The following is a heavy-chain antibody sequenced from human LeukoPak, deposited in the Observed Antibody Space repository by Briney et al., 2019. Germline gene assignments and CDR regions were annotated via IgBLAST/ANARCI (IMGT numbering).Heavy chain of an antibody. Sequence: SETLSLTCTVSGASISSGTYYWGWVRQPPGEGLEWIGNIYYSGRTYYNPSLKSRVTISADTSKNQLSLKLSSVTAADTAVYYCTRQEAATATSFYGMDVWGLGTTVTVSS. CDR1: GASISSGTYY. D-gene: IGHD2-21*02. CDR2: IYYSGRT. CDR3: TRQEAATATSFYGMDV. J-gene: IGHJ6*02. V-gene: IGHV4-39*01.